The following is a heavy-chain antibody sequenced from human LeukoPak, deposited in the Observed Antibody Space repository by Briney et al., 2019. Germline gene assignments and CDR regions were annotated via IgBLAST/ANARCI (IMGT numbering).Heavy chain of an antibody. Sequence: SETLSLTCTVSGGSISSYYWSWIRQPAGKGLEWTGRIYTSGSTNYNPSLKSRVTMSVDTSKNQFSLKLSSVTAADTAVYYCAREGPGYCSSTSCYDFDYWGQGTLVTVSS. CDR1: GGSISSYY. V-gene: IGHV4-4*07. CDR3: AREGPGYCSSTSCYDFDY. CDR2: IYTSGST. J-gene: IGHJ4*02. D-gene: IGHD2-2*01.